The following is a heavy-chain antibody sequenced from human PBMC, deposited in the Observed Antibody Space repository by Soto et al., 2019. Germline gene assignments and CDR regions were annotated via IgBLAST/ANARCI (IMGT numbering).Heavy chain of an antibody. CDR2: MFYSGLT. V-gene: IGHV4-39*01. Sequence: TSETLSLTCSVSGYSVTSSDYYWAWIRQPPGKGLEWIGSMFYSGLTYYNPSPKSRVTLSVDTSKNQFSVRLNSVTAADTAVYYCAPLSVSLSGHYGLHVWGQGTTVTVSS. CDR3: APLSVSLSGHYGLHV. D-gene: IGHD3-3*01. J-gene: IGHJ6*02. CDR1: GYSVTSSDYY.